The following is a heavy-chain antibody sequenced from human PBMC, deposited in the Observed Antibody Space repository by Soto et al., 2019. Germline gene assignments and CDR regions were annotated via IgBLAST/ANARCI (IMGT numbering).Heavy chain of an antibody. J-gene: IGHJ6*02. CDR2: ISSSSSTI. V-gene: IGHV3-48*02. CDR3: ARAEAAAARSYYGMDV. D-gene: IGHD6-13*01. CDR1: GFTFSSYS. Sequence: GGSLRLSCAASGFTFSSYSMNWVRQAPGKGLEWVSYISSSSSTIYYADSVKGRFTISRDNAKNSLYLQMNSLGDEDTAVYYCARAEAAAARSYYGMDVWGQGTTVTVSS.